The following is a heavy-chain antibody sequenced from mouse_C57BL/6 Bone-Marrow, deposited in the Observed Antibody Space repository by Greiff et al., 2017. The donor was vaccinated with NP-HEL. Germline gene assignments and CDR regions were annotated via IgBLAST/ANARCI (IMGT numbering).Heavy chain of an antibody. V-gene: IGHV5-4*01. D-gene: IGHD6-2*01. CDR2: ISDGGSYT. CDR3: AREVSPAMDY. Sequence: EVQGVESGGGLVKPGGSLKLSCAASGFTFSSYAMSWVRPTPEKRLEWVATISDGGSYTYYPDNVKGRFTISRDNAKNNLYLQMSHLKSEDTAMYYCAREVSPAMDYWGQGTSVTVSS. J-gene: IGHJ4*01. CDR1: GFTFSSYA.